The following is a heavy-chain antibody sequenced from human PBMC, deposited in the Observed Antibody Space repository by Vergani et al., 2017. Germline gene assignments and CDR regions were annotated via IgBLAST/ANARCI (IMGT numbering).Heavy chain of an antibody. CDR2: TRNKANSYTT. J-gene: IGHJ5*02. D-gene: IGHD4-17*01. V-gene: IGHV3-72*01. CDR1: GFTFSDHY. Sequence: EVQLVESGGGLVQPGGSLRLSCAASGFTFSDHYMDWVRQAPGKGLEWVGRTRNKANSYTTEYAASVKGRFTISRDDSKNSLYLQMNSLKTEDTAVYYCAKEEHDYGDYAPCWFDPWGQGTLVTVSS. CDR3: AKEEHDYGDYAPCWFDP.